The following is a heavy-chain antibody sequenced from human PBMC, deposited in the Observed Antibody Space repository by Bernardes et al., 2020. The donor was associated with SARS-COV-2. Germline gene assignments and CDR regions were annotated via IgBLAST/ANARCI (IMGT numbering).Heavy chain of an antibody. CDR2: MFYNGDT. J-gene: IGHJ5*02. V-gene: IGHV4-59*01. CDR3: VRDGGAGGGLIDP. D-gene: IGHD3-16*01. CDR1: GGSISGYY. Sequence: SETLSLTCTVSGGSISGYYWTWIRQPPGKGLEWMGYMFYNGDTNYNPSLLSRASISIDTSKNQFSLKLRSVTAADTAVYYCVRDGGAGGGLIDPWGQGTLVTVSS.